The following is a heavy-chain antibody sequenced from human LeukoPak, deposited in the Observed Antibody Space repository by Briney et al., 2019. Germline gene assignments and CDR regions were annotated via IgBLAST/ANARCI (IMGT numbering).Heavy chain of an antibody. CDR3: ATSRILMP. V-gene: IGHV1-2*02. D-gene: IGHD2-15*01. Sequence: ASVKVSCKASGYTFTGYYMHWVRQAPGQGLEWMGWINPNSGGTNYAQKFQGRVTMTEDTSTDTAYMELSNLRSEDTAVYYCATSRILMPWGQGTLVTVSS. CDR1: GYTFTGYY. J-gene: IGHJ5*02. CDR2: INPNSGGT.